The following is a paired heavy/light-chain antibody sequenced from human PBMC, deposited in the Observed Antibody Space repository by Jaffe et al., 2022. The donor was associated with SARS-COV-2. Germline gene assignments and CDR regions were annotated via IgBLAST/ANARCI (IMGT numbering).Light chain of an antibody. CDR3: QQYYSSPWT. Sequence: DIVMTQSPDSLAVSLGERATINCKSSQSVLYSSNNKNYLAWYQQKPGQPPKLLIYWASTRESGVPDRFSGSGSGTDFTLTISSLQAEDVAIYYCQQYYSSPWTFGQGTKVEIK. CDR1: QSVLYSSNNKNY. CDR2: WAS. J-gene: IGKJ1*01. V-gene: IGKV4-1*01.
Heavy chain of an antibody. J-gene: IGHJ4*02. V-gene: IGHV4-59*01. D-gene: IGHD6-13*01. CDR1: GASINSYY. Sequence: QVQLQESGPGLVKPSETLSLTCTVSGASINSYYWSWIRQPPGKGLEWIGYIYYSGSTNYNPSLKSRVTMSVDTSKNQFSLKLSSVTAADTAVYYCARGLMSSSWFFDYWGQGTLVTVSS. CDR2: IYYSGST. CDR3: ARGLMSSSWFFDY.